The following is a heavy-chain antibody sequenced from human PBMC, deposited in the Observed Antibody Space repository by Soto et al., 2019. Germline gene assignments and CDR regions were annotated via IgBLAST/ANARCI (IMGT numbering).Heavy chain of an antibody. V-gene: IGHV3-30-3*01. D-gene: IGHD3-3*01. CDR3: AREHYCVFWRDYYFYYYCMDV. J-gene: IGHJ6*02. Sequence: QVQLVESGGGVVQPGRSLRLSCAASGFTFSSYAMHWVRQAPGKGLEWVAVISYDGSNKYYADSVKGRFTISRDKAKNTLYLRMNRVRAEDTAVYYCAREHYCVFWRDYYFYYYCMDVLGPGTPVTVFS. CDR1: GFTFSSYA. CDR2: ISYDGSNK.